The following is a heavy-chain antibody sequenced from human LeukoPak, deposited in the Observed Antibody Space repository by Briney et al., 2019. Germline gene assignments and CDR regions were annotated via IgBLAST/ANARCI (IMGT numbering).Heavy chain of an antibody. D-gene: IGHD3-22*01. V-gene: IGHV4-4*07. CDR3: ARGSFDSSGYYVFDY. CDR1: GDSITRNY. Sequence: SETLSLTCTVSGDSITRNYWNWIRQPAGKGLEWIGRIYNSGNTNYSPSLESRVTMSTDTSKNQFSLKLTSVTAADTAVYYCARGSFDSSGYYVFDYWGQGTLVTVSS. CDR2: IYNSGNT. J-gene: IGHJ4*02.